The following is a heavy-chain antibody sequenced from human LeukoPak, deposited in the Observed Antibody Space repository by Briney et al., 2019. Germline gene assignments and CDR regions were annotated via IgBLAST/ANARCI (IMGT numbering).Heavy chain of an antibody. CDR1: GGTFSSYA. CDR3: ARSSDGSGSYYTINWFDP. CDR2: IIPIFGTA. Sequence: SVKVSCKASGGTFSSYAISWVRQAPGQGLEWMGGIIPIFGTANYAQKFQGRVTITADKSTSTAYMELSSLRSEDTAVYYCARSSDGSGSYYTINWFDPWGQGTLVTVSS. D-gene: IGHD3-10*01. J-gene: IGHJ5*02. V-gene: IGHV1-69*06.